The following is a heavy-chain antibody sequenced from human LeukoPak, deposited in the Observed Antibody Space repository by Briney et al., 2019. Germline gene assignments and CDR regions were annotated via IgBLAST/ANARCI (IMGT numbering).Heavy chain of an antibody. CDR2: IYPGDSDT. Sequence: GESLKISCKGSGYSFTSYWIGWVRQMPGKGLEWMGIIYPGDSDTRYSPSFQGQVTISVDKSISTAYLQWSSLKASDTAMYYCARLFGLKVERPDDEAFDIWGQGTMVTVSS. V-gene: IGHV5-51*01. D-gene: IGHD5-24*01. CDR3: ARLFGLKVERPDDEAFDI. J-gene: IGHJ3*02. CDR1: GYSFTSYW.